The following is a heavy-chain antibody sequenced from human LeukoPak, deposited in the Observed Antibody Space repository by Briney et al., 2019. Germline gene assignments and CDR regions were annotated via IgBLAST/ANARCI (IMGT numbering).Heavy chain of an antibody. V-gene: IGHV4-61*02. J-gene: IGHJ4*02. D-gene: IGHD3-16*02. CDR2: IYTSGST. Sequence: SETLSLTCTVSGGSISSGSYYWSWLRQPAGMGLEWIGRIYTSGSTNYNPSLNSRAIISVDTSKNQFSLKLSSVTAADTAVYYCASTSYDYVWGSYRTAFDYWGQGTLVTVSS. CDR3: ASTSYDYVWGSYRTAFDY. CDR1: GGSISSGSYY.